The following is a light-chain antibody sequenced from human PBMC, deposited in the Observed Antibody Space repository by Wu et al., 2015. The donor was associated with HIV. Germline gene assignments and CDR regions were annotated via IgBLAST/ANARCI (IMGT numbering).Light chain of an antibody. CDR2: AAS. CDR3: QQYGSSSIT. Sequence: EIVLTQSPGTLSLSPGERATLSCRASQSVRYNYLAWYQQKLGQAPRLLIYAASNRAPGIPDRFSGSGSGTDFTLTISRLEPEDFALYYCQQYGSSSITFGQETRLE. CDR1: QSVRYNY. V-gene: IGKV3-20*01. J-gene: IGKJ5*01.